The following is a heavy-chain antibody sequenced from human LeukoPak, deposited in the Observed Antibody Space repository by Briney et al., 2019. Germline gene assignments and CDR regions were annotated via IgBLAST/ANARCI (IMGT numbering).Heavy chain of an antibody. D-gene: IGHD3-10*01. V-gene: IGHV3-11*01. CDR3: ARAPYYGFQYYFDY. CDR1: GFTFSDYY. J-gene: IGHJ4*02. Sequence: GGSLRLSCAASGFTFSDYYMSWIRQAPGEGLEWVSYISSSGSTIYYADSVKGRFTISRDDAKNSLYLQMNSLRVEDTAVYYCARAPYYGFQYYFDYWGQGTLVTVSS. CDR2: ISSSGSTI.